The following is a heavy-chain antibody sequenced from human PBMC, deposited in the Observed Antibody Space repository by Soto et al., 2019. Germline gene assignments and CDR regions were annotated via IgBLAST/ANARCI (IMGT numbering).Heavy chain of an antibody. V-gene: IGHV1-58*01. CDR1: GFTFTSSA. CDR2: IVVGSGNT. D-gene: IGHD2-2*03. J-gene: IGHJ3*02. Sequence: ASVKVSCKASGFTFTSSAVQWVRQARGQRLEWIGWIVVGSGNTNYAQKFQERVTITRDLSTSTAYMELSSLRSEDTAVYYCAAGLDRLHDAFDIWGQGTMVTVSS. CDR3: AAGLDRLHDAFDI.